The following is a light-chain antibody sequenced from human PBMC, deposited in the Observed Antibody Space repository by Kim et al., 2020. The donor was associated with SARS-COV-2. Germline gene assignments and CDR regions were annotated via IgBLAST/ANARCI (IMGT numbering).Light chain of an antibody. CDR2: DNN. CDR3: GTWDSSLSAVV. CDR1: TSNIGNNY. J-gene: IGLJ2*01. V-gene: IGLV1-51*01. Sequence: APGQKVTISCSRSTSNIGNNYVSWYQQLPGTAPKLLIYDNNKRPSGIPDRFSGSKSGTSATLGITGLQTGDEADYYCGTWDSSLSAVVFGGGTQLTVL.